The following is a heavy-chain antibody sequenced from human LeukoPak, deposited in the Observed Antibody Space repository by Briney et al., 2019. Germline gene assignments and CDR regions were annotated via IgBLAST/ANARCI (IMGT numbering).Heavy chain of an antibody. CDR1: GGSFSGYY. J-gene: IGHJ6*03. Sequence: SETLSLTCAVYGGSFSGYYWSWIRQPPGKGLEWIGEINHSGSTNYNPSLKSRATMSIDTTKNQFSLKLSSVTAADTAVYYCARDGRYSSSWYYMDVWGKGTTVTVSS. D-gene: IGHD6-13*01. CDR2: INHSGST. CDR3: ARDGRYSSSWYYMDV. V-gene: IGHV4-34*01.